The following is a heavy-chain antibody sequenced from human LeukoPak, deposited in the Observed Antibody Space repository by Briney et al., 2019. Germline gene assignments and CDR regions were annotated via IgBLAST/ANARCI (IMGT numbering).Heavy chain of an antibody. D-gene: IGHD3-9*01. CDR1: GGSFSGYY. Sequence: SETLSLICAVYGGSFSGYYWSWIRQPPGKGLEWIGEINHSGSTNYNPSLKSRVTISVDTSKNQFSLKLSSVTAADTAVYYCARGQRGYFDWLFKEPYFDYWGQGTLVTVSS. CDR3: ARGQRGYFDWLFKEPYFDY. CDR2: INHSGST. J-gene: IGHJ4*02. V-gene: IGHV4-34*01.